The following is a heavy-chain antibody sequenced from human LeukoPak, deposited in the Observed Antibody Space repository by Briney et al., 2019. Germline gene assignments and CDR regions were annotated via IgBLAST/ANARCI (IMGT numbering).Heavy chain of an antibody. J-gene: IGHJ6*02. Sequence: ASVKVSCKASGYTFTSYGISWVRQAPGQGLEWMGWISAYNGNTNYAQKLQGRVTVTTDTSTSTAYMELRSLGSDDTAVYYCARDRRRPGYSCMDVWGQGTTVTVSS. CDR1: GYTFTSYG. V-gene: IGHV1-18*01. CDR2: ISAYNGNT. D-gene: IGHD6-13*01. CDR3: ARDRRRPGYSCMDV.